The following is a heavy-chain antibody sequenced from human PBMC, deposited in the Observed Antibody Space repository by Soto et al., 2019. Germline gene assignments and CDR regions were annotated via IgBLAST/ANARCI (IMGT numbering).Heavy chain of an antibody. D-gene: IGHD3-10*01. V-gene: IGHV3-48*01. Sequence: EVQLVESGGDLVQPGGSLRLSCAASGFTFNDYSMHWVRQAPGKGLEWLSYITVGSSPIYYADSVKGRFTISRDNAKNPLFLQMASLSAGDTAVFYCARDRGGGGFSHWGQGTLVTVSS. CDR2: ITVGSSPI. CDR3: ARDRGGGGFSH. J-gene: IGHJ4*02. CDR1: GFTFNDYS.